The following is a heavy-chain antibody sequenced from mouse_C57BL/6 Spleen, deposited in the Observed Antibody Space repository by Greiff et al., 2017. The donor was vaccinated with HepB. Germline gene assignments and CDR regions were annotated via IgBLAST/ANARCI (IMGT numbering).Heavy chain of an antibody. CDR3: ASGRWVLWYFDV. V-gene: IGHV1-26*01. CDR1: GYTFTDYY. J-gene: IGHJ1*03. Sequence: EVQLQQSGPELVKPGASVKISCKASGYTFTDYYMNWVKQSHGKSLEWIGDINPNNGGTSYNQKFKGKATLTVDKSSSTAYMELRSLTSEDSAVYYCASGRWVLWYFDVWGTGTTVTVSS. D-gene: IGHD1-1*01. CDR2: INPNNGGT.